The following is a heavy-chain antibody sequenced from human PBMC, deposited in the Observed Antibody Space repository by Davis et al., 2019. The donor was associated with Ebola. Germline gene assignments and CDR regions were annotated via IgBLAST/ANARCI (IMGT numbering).Heavy chain of an antibody. CDR1: GYTFTSYG. V-gene: IGHV1-18*04. CDR3: ARVCSGGSCYVLSAFDI. D-gene: IGHD2-15*01. CDR2: ISAYNGNT. Sequence: ASVKVSCKASGYTFTSYGISWVRQAPGQGLEWMGWISAYNGNTNYAQKLQGRVTMTRNTSISTAYMELSSLRSEDTAVYYCARVCSGGSCYVLSAFDIWGQGTMVTVSS. J-gene: IGHJ3*02.